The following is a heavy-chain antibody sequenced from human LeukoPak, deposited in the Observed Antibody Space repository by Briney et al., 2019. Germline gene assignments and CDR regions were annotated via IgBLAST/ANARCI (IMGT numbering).Heavy chain of an antibody. CDR3: ASDDRGRFLGPGIRN. V-gene: IGHV4-4*07. Sequence: SETLSLTCTVSGGSISSYYWSWIRQPAGKGLEWIGRIYTSGSTNYNPSLKSRVTMSVDTSKNQFSLKLSSVSTADTAVYYCASDDRGRFLGPGIRNWGQTSLVTVSS. D-gene: IGHD1-26*01. J-gene: IGHJ1*01. CDR2: IYTSGST. CDR1: GGSISSYY.